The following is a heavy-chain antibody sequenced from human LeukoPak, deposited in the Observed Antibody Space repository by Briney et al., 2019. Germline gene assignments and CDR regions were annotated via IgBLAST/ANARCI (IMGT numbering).Heavy chain of an antibody. CDR3: TTSKRRYDFWSGYPHYFDY. CDR2: IKSKTDGGTT. J-gene: IGHJ4*02. CDR1: GFTFSNAW. D-gene: IGHD3-3*01. V-gene: IGHV3-15*01. Sequence: GGSLRLSCAASGFTFSNAWMSWVRQAPRKGLEWVGRIKSKTDGGTTDYAAPVKGRFTISRDDSKNTLYLQMNSLKTEYTAVYYCTTSKRRYDFWSGYPHYFDYWGQGTLVTVSS.